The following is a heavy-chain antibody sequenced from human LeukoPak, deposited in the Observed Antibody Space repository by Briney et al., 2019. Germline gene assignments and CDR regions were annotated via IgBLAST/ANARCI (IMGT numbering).Heavy chain of an antibody. V-gene: IGHV3-7*01. CDR3: AREKYYYGSGSFDAFDI. J-gene: IGHJ3*02. Sequence: GGSLRLSCAASGFTFSSYWMSWVRQAPGKGLEWVANIKQDGSEKYYVDSVKGRFTISRDNAKNSLYLQMNSLRAEDTAVYYCAREKYYYGSGSFDAFDIWGQGTMVTVSS. CDR1: GFTFSSYW. CDR2: IKQDGSEK. D-gene: IGHD3-10*01.